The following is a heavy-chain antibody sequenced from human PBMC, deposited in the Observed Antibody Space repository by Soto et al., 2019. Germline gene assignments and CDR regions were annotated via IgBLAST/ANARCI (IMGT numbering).Heavy chain of an antibody. CDR2: INPSGGST. V-gene: IGHV1-46*01. CDR1: GYTFTSYY. D-gene: IGHD2-21*02. Sequence: SCKASGYTFTSYYMHWVRQAPGQGLEWMGIINPSGGSTSYAQKFQGRVTMTRDTSTSTVYMELSSLRSEDTAVYYCARGCGGDCYSPEAFDIWVQGTMVTVSS. J-gene: IGHJ3*02. CDR3: ARGCGGDCYSPEAFDI.